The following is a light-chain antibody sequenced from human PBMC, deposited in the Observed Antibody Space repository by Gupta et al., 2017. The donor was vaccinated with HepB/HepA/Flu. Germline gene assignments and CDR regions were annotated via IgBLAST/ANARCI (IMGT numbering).Light chain of an antibody. CDR3: QQQNSTPYT. V-gene: IGKV4-1*01. J-gene: IGKJ2*01. Sequence: DIVMTQSPDSLAVSLGERATINCKSSQSVLYSSNNKNYLAWYQQKPGQPPKLLIYWASTRESGVPDSFSGRGSGTDFTLTISSLQAEDVAVYYCQQQNSTPYTFGQGTNLDIK. CDR2: WAS. CDR1: QSVLYSSNNKNY.